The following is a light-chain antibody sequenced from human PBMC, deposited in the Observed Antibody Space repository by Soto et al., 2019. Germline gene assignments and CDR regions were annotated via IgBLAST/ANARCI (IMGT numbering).Light chain of an antibody. CDR1: SNDVGGYNY. CDR3: CSCAGSYKNV. CDR2: DVN. Sequence: QSALTQPPSASGSPGQSVTISCTGTSNDVGGYNYVSWYQQHPGRAPKLMIYDVNKRPSGVPDRFSGSKSGNTASLTISRLQTEDEADYYCCSCAGSYKNVFGTGTKLTVL. V-gene: IGLV2-11*01. J-gene: IGLJ1*01.